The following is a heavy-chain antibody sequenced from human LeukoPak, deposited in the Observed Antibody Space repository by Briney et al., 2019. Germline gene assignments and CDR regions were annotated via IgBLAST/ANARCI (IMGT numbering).Heavy chain of an antibody. J-gene: IGHJ4*02. CDR1: GFTFNNYG. V-gene: IGHV3-30*18. CDR3: AKSHGYSYGFDY. D-gene: IGHD5-18*01. Sequence: GGSLRLSCAASGFTFNNYGMHWVRQTPGKGLEWVAVISYDASNKYYADSVKGRFTISRDNSKNTLYLQMNSLRAEDTAVYYCAKSHGYSYGFDYWGQGTLVTVSS. CDR2: ISYDASNK.